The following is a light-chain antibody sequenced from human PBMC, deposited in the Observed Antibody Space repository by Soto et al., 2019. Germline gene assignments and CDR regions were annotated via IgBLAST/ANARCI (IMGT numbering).Light chain of an antibody. CDR3: MQALQTPLFT. V-gene: IGKV2-28*01. CDR2: LGS. CDR1: QSLLHSDGYNY. Sequence: DIVMTQSPLYLPVTPGEPASISCRSSQSLLHSDGYNYLDWYLQKPGQSPQLLIYLGSNRASGVPDRFSESGSGTYFTLKIIRVEAEDVGVYYCMQALQTPLFTFGPGTKWDLK. J-gene: IGKJ3*01.